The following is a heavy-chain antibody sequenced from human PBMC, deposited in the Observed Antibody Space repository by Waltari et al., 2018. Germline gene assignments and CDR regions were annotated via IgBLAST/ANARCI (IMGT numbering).Heavy chain of an antibody. CDR1: GYSISRGYY. Sequence: QVQLQESGPGLVKPSETLSLTCTVSGYSISRGYYWGWIRQPPGKGLEWIGSIYHSGSTYYNPSLKSRVTISVDTSKNQFSLKLSSVTAADTAVYYCASGRNGEYDFWSGYAYFDYWGQGTLVTVSS. D-gene: IGHD3-3*01. CDR2: IYHSGST. CDR3: ASGRNGEYDFWSGYAYFDY. V-gene: IGHV4-38-2*02. J-gene: IGHJ4*02.